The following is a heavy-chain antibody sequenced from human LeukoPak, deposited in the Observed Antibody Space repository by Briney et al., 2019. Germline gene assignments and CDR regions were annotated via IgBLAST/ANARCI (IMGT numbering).Heavy chain of an antibody. J-gene: IGHJ3*02. CDR2: INPSGGST. Sequence: ASVKVSCKASGYTFTNYYMHWVRQAPGQGLEWMGIINPSGGSTTYAQKFQGRVTMTRDTSTSTVYMELSSLRSEDTAVYYCARGLRSPRDAFDIWGQGTMVAVSS. CDR1: GYTFTNYY. D-gene: IGHD5/OR15-5a*01. V-gene: IGHV1-46*01. CDR3: ARGLRSPRDAFDI.